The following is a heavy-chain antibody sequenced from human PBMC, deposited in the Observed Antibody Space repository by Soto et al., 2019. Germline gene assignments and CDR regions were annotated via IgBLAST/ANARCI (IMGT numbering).Heavy chain of an antibody. Sequence: GESLKISCKGSGYSFTSYWISWVRQMPGKGLEWMGRIDPGDSDTRYNPSFQGQVTISVDKSINTAYLQWDSLEASDTATYYCARHLRSYDFFQYYYGIDVWGQGSTVTVSS. CDR2: IDPGDSDT. V-gene: IGHV5-51*01. J-gene: IGHJ6*02. CDR3: ARHLRSYDFFQYYYGIDV. D-gene: IGHD3-16*01. CDR1: GYSFTSYW.